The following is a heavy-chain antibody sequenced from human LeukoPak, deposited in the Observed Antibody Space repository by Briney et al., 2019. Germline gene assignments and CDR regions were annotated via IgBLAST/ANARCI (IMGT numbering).Heavy chain of an antibody. CDR1: GGSISSSSYY. D-gene: IGHD6-19*01. CDR3: AHNSGSDAFDI. Sequence: PSETLSHTCTVSGGSISSSSYYWGWIRQPPGKGLEWIGSIYYSGSTYYNPSLKSRVTISVDTSKNQVSLKLSSVIAADTAVYYCAHNSGSDAFDIWGQGTMVTVSS. V-gene: IGHV4-39*07. CDR2: IYYSGST. J-gene: IGHJ3*02.